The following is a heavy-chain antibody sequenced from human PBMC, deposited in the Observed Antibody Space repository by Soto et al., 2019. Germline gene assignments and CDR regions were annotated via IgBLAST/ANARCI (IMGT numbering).Heavy chain of an antibody. V-gene: IGHV3-33*01. CDR3: ARAGIVGAHFDY. Sequence: GGSLRLSCAASGFTFSSYGMHWVRQAPGKGLEWVAVIWYDGSNKYYADSVKGRFTISRDNSKNTLYLQMNSLRAEDTAVYYCARAGIVGAHFDYWGRGTLVTVS. CDR1: GFTFSSYG. CDR2: IWYDGSNK. D-gene: IGHD1-26*01. J-gene: IGHJ4*02.